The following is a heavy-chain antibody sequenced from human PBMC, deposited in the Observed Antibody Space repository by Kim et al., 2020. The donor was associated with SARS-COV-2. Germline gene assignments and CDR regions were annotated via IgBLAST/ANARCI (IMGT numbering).Heavy chain of an antibody. CDR3: ARVVEMATIEDPELDY. V-gene: IGHV1-18*04. D-gene: IGHD5-12*01. Sequence: ASVKVSCKASGYTFTSYGISWVRQAPGQGLEWMGWISAYNGNTNYAQKLQGRVTMTTDTSTSTAYMELRSLRSDDTAVYYCARVVEMATIEDPELDYWGQGTLVTVSS. J-gene: IGHJ4*02. CDR1: GYTFTSYG. CDR2: ISAYNGNT.